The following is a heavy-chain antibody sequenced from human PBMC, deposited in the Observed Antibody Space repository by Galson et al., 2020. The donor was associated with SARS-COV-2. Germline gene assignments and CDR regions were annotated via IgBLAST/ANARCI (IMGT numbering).Heavy chain of an antibody. J-gene: IGHJ4*02. D-gene: IGHD4-17*01. V-gene: IGHV4-30-4*01. CDR3: ARTSSTATREYYFDY. CDR2: IHSSGNT. Sequence: SETLSLTCTVSGDSISSDDFSWSWIRQTPGTGLEWIGDIHSSGNTYYNPSLMSRGTISVDTSKNQFSLRLSSVTAADTAVYFCARTSSTATREYYFDYWGQGTLVSVSS. CDR1: GDSISSDDFS.